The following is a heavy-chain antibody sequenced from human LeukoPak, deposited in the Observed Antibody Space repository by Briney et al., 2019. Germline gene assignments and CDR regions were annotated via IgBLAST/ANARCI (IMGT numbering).Heavy chain of an antibody. J-gene: IGHJ4*02. CDR2: IHYRGNT. V-gene: IGHV4-59*01. D-gene: IGHD6-6*01. Sequence: SETLTLTCTVSGVSISSSYWSRIRQPPGKGLEWIGYIHYRGNTKYNPSLKSRVTISVDTSKNQFSLRLSSVTAADTAIYYCARDSSLDYWGQGTLVTVSS. CDR1: GVSISSSY. CDR3: ARDSSLDY.